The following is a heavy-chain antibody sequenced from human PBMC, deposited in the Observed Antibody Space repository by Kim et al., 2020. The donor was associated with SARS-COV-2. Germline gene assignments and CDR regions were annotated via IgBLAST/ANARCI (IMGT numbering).Heavy chain of an antibody. Sequence: GGSLRLSCAASGFTFSSYGMHWVRQAPGKGLEWVAVIWYDGSNKYYADSVKGRFTISRDNSKNTLYLQMNSLRAEDTAVYYSARDRLSRLMITFGGVIDYGMDVWGQGTTVTVSS. J-gene: IGHJ6*02. CDR2: IWYDGSNK. CDR1: GFTFSSYG. CDR3: ARDRLSRLMITFGGVIDYGMDV. D-gene: IGHD3-16*02. V-gene: IGHV3-33*01.